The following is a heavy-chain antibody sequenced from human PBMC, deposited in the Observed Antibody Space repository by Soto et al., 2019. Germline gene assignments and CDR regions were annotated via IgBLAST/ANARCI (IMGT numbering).Heavy chain of an antibody. Sequence: GGSLRLSCTASGFTLSSYPMSWVRQTPGKGLQWVASVSVDPGNTYYADSVKGRFTISRDNSIYTLYLQMNNVTAEDTAIYYCVKDGIRGIHIDKWGQGTLVTVSS. CDR1: GFTLSSYP. CDR2: VSVDPGNT. CDR3: VKDGIRGIHIDK. V-gene: IGHV3-23*01. J-gene: IGHJ4*02.